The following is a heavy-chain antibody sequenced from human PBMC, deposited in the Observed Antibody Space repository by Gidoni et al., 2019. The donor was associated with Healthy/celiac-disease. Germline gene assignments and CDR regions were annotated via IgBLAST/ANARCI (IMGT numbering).Heavy chain of an antibody. Sequence: QVPLVESGGGVVQPGRSLRLSCAASGFTFSSYGMHWVRQAPGKGLEWVAVISYDGSNKYYADSVKGRFTISRDNSKNTLYLQMNSLRAEDTAVYYCAKEGRGLVGAKAFDYWGQGTLVTVSS. V-gene: IGHV3-30*18. CDR1: GFTFSSYG. CDR2: ISYDGSNK. CDR3: AKEGRGLVGAKAFDY. D-gene: IGHD1-26*01. J-gene: IGHJ4*02.